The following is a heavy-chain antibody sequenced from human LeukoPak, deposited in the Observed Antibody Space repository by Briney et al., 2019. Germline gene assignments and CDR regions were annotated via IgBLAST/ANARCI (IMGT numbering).Heavy chain of an antibody. J-gene: IGHJ4*02. CDR3: ARRRSKYIAAAGTSFDY. CDR1: GGSFSGYY. Sequence: SETLSLTCAVYGGSFSGYYWSWIRQPPGKGLEWIGEINHSGSTNYNPSLKSRVTISVDTSKNQFSLKLSSVTAADTAVYYCARRRSKYIAAAGTSFDYWGQGTLVTVSS. V-gene: IGHV4-34*01. D-gene: IGHD6-13*01. CDR2: INHSGST.